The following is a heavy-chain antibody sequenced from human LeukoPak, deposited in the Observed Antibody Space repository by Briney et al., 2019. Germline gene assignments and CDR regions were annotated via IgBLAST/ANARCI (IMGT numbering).Heavy chain of an antibody. Sequence: GGSLRLSCAASGFTFDDYAMHRVRQAPGKGLEWVSGISWNSGSIGYADSVKGRFTISRDNAKNSLYLQMNSLRAEDTALYYCAKDGLLVVPAADPYYFDYWGQGTLVTVSS. CDR2: ISWNSGSI. D-gene: IGHD2-2*01. V-gene: IGHV3-9*01. CDR1: GFTFDDYA. CDR3: AKDGLLVVPAADPYYFDY. J-gene: IGHJ4*02.